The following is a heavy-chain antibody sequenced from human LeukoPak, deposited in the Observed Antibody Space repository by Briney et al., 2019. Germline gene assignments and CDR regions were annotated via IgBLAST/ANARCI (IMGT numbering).Heavy chain of an antibody. CDR2: ISGSGDST. D-gene: IGHD1-26*01. V-gene: IGHV3-23*01. J-gene: IGHJ4*02. Sequence: GGSLRLSCAASGFTFSSYAMSWVRQAPGKGLEWVSAISGSGDSTYYADSVKGRFTISRDNAKNSLYLQMSSLRAEDTAVYYCAPRASGSPTDWGQGTLVTVSS. CDR1: GFTFSSYA. CDR3: APRASGSPTD.